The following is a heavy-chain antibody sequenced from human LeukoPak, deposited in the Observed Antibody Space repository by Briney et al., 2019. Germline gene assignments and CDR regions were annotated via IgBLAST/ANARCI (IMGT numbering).Heavy chain of an antibody. CDR1: GFTFSSYW. CDR2: ISSSGSTI. CDR3: ARDKGRLWFGELYPYYFDY. J-gene: IGHJ4*02. Sequence: GGSLRLSCAASGFTFSSYWMSWVRQAPGKGLEWVSYISSSGSTIYYADSVKGRFTISRDNAKNSLYLQMNSLRAEDTAVYYCARDKGRLWFGELYPYYFDYWGQGTLVTVSS. D-gene: IGHD3-10*01. V-gene: IGHV3-48*04.